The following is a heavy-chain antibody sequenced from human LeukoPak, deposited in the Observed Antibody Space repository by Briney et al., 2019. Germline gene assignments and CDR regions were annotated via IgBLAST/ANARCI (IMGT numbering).Heavy chain of an antibody. CDR1: GFTFSSYA. V-gene: IGHV3-23*01. CDR2: ISGSGYST. D-gene: IGHD6-6*01. J-gene: IGHJ5*02. Sequence: GGSLRLSCAASGFTFSSYAMTWVRQAPGKGLGWVSAISGSGYSTYYADSVKGRFTISRDNSKITLYLQMNSLRAEDTAVYYCARDPNYKYSPPDWFDPWGQGTLVTVSS. CDR3: ARDPNYKYSPPDWFDP.